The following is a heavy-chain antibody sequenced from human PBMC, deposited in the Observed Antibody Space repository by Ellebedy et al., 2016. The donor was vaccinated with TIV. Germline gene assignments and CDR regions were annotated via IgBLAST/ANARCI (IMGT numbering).Heavy chain of an antibody. CDR3: VRGLGMTFGGVLGDY. J-gene: IGHJ4*02. CDR1: GYTFTNYD. CDR2: MNPNSGNT. D-gene: IGHD3-16*02. Sequence: ASVKVSCXASGYTFTNYDVNWVRQATGQGLEWMGWMNPNSGNTGYAQKFQGRVTMTRNTSISTAYMELRSLRSEDTAVYYCVRGLGMTFGGVLGDYWGQGTLVTASS. V-gene: IGHV1-8*01.